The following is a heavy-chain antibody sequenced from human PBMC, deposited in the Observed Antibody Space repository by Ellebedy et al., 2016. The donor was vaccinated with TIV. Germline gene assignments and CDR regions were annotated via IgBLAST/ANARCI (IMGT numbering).Heavy chain of an antibody. CDR1: GGSISSRNW. CDR2: IYHSGNT. D-gene: IGHD5-24*01. Sequence: MPSETLSLTCAVSGGSISSRNWWNWIRQPPGKGLEWIGNIYHSGNTNYNPSLKSRVTISVDKSKNQFSLKLSSITAADTAVYYCAKGLAGVPPRPMPGYNYFNLDVWGQGTTVTVSS. CDR3: AKGLAGVPPRPMPGYNYFNLDV. V-gene: IGHV4-4*02. J-gene: IGHJ6*02.